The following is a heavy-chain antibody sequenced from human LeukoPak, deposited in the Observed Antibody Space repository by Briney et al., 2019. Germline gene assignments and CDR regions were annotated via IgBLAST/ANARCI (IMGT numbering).Heavy chain of an antibody. Sequence: SETLSLTCAVYGGSFSGYYWSWIRQPPGKGLEWIGEINHSGSTNYNPSLKSRVTISVDTSKNQFSLKLSSVTAADTAVYYCARAKPPRGLFDYWGQGTLVTVSS. D-gene: IGHD4/OR15-4a*01. CDR3: ARAKPPRGLFDY. V-gene: IGHV4-34*01. CDR2: INHSGST. J-gene: IGHJ4*02. CDR1: GGSFSGYY.